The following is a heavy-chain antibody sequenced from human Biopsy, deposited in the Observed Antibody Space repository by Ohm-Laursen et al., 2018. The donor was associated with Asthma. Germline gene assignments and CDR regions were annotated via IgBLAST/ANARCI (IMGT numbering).Heavy chain of an antibody. D-gene: IGHD2-2*01. J-gene: IGHJ4*02. CDR1: GGTFNTYV. CDR2: INSVFGTT. V-gene: IGHV1-69*13. CDR3: ARKAGPCISRTCYSLDF. Sequence: VASVKVSCKSLGGTFNTYVIGWVRQAPGQGLEWMGGINSVFGTTTYPQKFQDRVTITADDSTSTVYMELSSLRSEDTAVYYCARKAGPCISRTCYSLDFWGQGTLDTVSS.